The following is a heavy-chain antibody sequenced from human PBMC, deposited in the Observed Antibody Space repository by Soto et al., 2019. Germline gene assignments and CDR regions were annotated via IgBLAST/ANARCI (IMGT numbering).Heavy chain of an antibody. J-gene: IGHJ6*02. CDR2: IYHSGST. D-gene: IGHD1-1*01. CDR1: GGSISSSNW. V-gene: IGHV4-4*02. CDR3: ARAAATDCYYYGMDV. Sequence: SETLSLTCAVSGGSISSSNWWSWVRQPPGKGLEWIGEIYHSGSTNYNPSLKSRVTISVDKSKNQFSLKLSSVTAADTAVYYCARAAATDCYYYGMDVWGQGTTVTVSS.